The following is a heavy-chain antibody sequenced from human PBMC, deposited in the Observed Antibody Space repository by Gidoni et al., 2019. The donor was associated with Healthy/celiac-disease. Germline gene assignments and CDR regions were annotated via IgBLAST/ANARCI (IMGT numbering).Heavy chain of an antibody. CDR2: IIPIFDTA. CDR1: AGTFRSYA. V-gene: IGHV1-69*01. CDR3: ARGTPYSSGGAFEI. J-gene: IGHJ3*02. Sequence: QVQLVQSGAEVKKPRHSVKVSCKASAGTFRSYAISWVRQAPGQGLEWMGGIIPIFDTANYAQKFQGRVTITADESTSTAYMELSSLRSEDTAVYYCARGTPYSSGGAFEIWGQGTMVTVSS. D-gene: IGHD5-18*01.